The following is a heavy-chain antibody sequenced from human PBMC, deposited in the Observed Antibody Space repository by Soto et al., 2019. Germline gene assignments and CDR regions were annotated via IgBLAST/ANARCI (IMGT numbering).Heavy chain of an antibody. CDR1: SGSISSSNW. CDR3: ARDKSGPSSWEFDY. J-gene: IGHJ4*02. Sequence: QVQLQESGPGLVKPSGTLSLTCAVSSGSISSSNWWSWVRQPPGKGLEWIGEIYHSGSTNYNPALKSRVTISVDKSKNQFSLKLSSVTAADTAVYYCARDKSGPSSWEFDYWGQGTLVTVSS. D-gene: IGHD6-13*01. CDR2: IYHSGST. V-gene: IGHV4-4*02.